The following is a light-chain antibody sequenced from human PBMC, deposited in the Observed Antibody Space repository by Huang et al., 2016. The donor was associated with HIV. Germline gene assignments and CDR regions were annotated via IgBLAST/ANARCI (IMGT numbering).Light chain of an antibody. V-gene: IGKV3D-15*01. J-gene: IGKJ4*01. CDR3: QQYNDWPLT. CDR1: QRISSN. CDR2: GAS. Sequence: EIVMTQSPATLSVSPGERATLSCRASQRISSNLAWYKQKPGKSPRLLIYGASTRATGIPVRFSGSASGTEFTLTISSLQSEDFAIYYCQQYNDWPLTFGGGTKVDIK.